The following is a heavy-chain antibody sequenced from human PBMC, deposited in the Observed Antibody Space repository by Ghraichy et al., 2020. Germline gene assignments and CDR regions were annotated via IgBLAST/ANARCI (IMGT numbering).Heavy chain of an antibody. CDR2: IYHSGSS. D-gene: IGHD4-17*01. J-gene: IGHJ5*02. CDR1: GGSIFSDGYT. Sequence: SETLSLTCTVSGGSIFSDGYTWSWIRQPPGKGLEWIGYIYHSGSSFANPSLKSRVTFSLDRSKNQLFLKLSSVTAADTAVYFCARELVTTNLFDPWGQGALVTGSS. V-gene: IGHV4-30-2*01. CDR3: ARELVTTNLFDP.